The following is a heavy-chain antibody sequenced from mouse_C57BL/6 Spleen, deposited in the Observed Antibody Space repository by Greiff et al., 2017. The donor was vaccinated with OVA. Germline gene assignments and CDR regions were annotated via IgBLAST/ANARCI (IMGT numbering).Heavy chain of an antibody. CDR2: INPNYGTT. CDR3: AREYYGSSWGYFDY. V-gene: IGHV1-39*01. J-gene: IGHJ2*01. D-gene: IGHD1-1*01. Sequence: HLVESGPELVKPGASVKISCKASGYSFTDYNMNWVKQSNGKSLEWIGVINPNYGTTSYNQKFKGKATLTVDQSSSTAYMQLNSLTSEDSAVHYCAREYYGSSWGYFDYWGQGTTLTVSS. CDR1: GYSFTDYN.